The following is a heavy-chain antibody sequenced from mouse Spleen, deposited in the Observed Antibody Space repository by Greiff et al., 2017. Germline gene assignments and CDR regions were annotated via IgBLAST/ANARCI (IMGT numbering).Heavy chain of an antibody. CDR2: IYPGDGDT. CDR1: GYAFSSSW. Sequence: VMLVESGPELVKPGASVKISCKASGYAFSSSWMNWVKQRPGKGLEWIGRIYPGDGDTNYNGKFKGKATLTADKSSSTAYMQLSSLTSEDSAVYFCARSGYDGYYFDYWGQGTTLTVSS. V-gene: IGHV1-82*01. CDR3: ARSGYDGYYFDY. D-gene: IGHD2-3*01. J-gene: IGHJ2*01.